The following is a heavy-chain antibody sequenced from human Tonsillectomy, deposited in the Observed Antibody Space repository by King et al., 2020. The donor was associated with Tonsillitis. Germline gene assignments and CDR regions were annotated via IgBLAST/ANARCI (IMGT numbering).Heavy chain of an antibody. Sequence: VQLVESGGGLVKPGGSLRLSCAASGFTFSSHSMNWVRQAPGKGLEWVSSISSSSSYIYYADSVKGRFTISRDNAKNSLFLQMNSLRAEDTAVYYCASPDQPSYGDPIYSDMDVWGQGTTVTVSS. CDR2: ISSSSSYI. D-gene: IGHD4-17*01. CDR1: GFTFSSHS. V-gene: IGHV3-21*01. J-gene: IGHJ6*02. CDR3: ASPDQPSYGDPIYSDMDV.